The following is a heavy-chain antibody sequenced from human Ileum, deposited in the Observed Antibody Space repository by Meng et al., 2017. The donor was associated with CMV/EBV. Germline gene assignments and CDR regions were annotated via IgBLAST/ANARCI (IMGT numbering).Heavy chain of an antibody. CDR1: GFDLSKVS. CDR2: ISASGRI. V-gene: IGHV3-23*01. D-gene: IGHD1-1*01. Sequence: VGSGFDLSKVSMSWVRQAPGKGLEWVSSISASGRIDYAASVKGRFAISRDIATSTLYLQMTSLRGDDTAIYFCAKDEGAGGTTFFDHWGQGTLVTVSS. CDR3: AKDEGAGGTTFFDH. J-gene: IGHJ4*02.